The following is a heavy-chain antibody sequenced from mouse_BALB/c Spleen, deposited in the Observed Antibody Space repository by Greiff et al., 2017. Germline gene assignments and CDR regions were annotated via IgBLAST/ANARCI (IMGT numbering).Heavy chain of an antibody. CDR1: GFTFSSFG. D-gene: IGHD3-1*01. V-gene: IGHV5-17*02. CDR3: ARGGYGYVDY. CDR2: ISSGSSTI. J-gene: IGHJ2*01. Sequence: EVMLVESGGGLVQPGGSRKLSCAASGFTFSSFGMHWVRQAPEKGLEWVAYISSGSSTIYYADTVKGRFTISRDNPKNTLFLQMTSLRSEDTAMYYCARGGYGYVDYWGQGTTLTVSS.